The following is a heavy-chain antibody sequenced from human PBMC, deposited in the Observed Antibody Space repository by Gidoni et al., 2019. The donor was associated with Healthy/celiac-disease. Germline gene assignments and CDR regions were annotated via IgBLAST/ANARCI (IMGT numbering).Heavy chain of an antibody. V-gene: IGHV3-30-3*01. Sequence: QVQLVESGGGLVQPGRSLRLSCAASGFTFSSYAMHWVRQAPGKGLECGAVISYDGSNKYYADAVKGRFTISRDNSKNTLYLQMNSLRAEDTAVYYCARGSFTMVRGVLTGDYWGQGTLVTVSS. CDR1: GFTFSSYA. D-gene: IGHD3-10*01. CDR3: ARGSFTMVRGVLTGDY. J-gene: IGHJ4*02. CDR2: ISYDGSNK.